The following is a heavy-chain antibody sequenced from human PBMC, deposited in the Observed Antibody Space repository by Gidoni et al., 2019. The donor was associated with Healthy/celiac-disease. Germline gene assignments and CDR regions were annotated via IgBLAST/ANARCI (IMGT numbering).Heavy chain of an antibody. V-gene: IGHV4-59*01. D-gene: IGHD3-10*01. CDR1: GGSISSYY. Sequence: QVQLQESGPGLVKPSETLSLTCTVSGGSISSYYWSWIRQPPGKGLEWIGYIYYSGSTNYNPSLKSRVTISVDTSKNQFSLKLSSVTAADTAVYYCARDSLRRGIGNWFDPWGQGTLVTVSS. J-gene: IGHJ5*02. CDR2: IYYSGST. CDR3: ARDSLRRGIGNWFDP.